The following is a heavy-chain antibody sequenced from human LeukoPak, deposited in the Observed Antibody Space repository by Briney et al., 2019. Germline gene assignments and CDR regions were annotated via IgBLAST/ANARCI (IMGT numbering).Heavy chain of an antibody. D-gene: IGHD5-18*01. V-gene: IGHV3-30-3*01. Sequence: GGSLRLSCAASGFTFSSYAMHWVRQAPGKGLEWVAVISYDGSNKYYADSVKGRFTISRDNSKNTLYLQVNSLRAEDTAVYYCATRYGYHFDYWGQGTLVTVSS. CDR2: ISYDGSNK. CDR3: ATRYGYHFDY. CDR1: GFTFSSYA. J-gene: IGHJ4*02.